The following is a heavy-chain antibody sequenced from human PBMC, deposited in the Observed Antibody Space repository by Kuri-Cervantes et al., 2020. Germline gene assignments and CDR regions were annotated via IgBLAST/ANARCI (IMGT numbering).Heavy chain of an antibody. CDR1: GFTFSSYS. Sequence: GESLKISCAASGFTFSSYSMNWVRQAPGKGLEWVSAISGSGGSTYYADSVKGRFTISRDNSKNTLYLQMNSLRAEDTAVYYCAKDCSGEGPCGMDVWGQGTTVTVSS. CDR2: ISGSGGST. V-gene: IGHV3-23*01. CDR3: AKDCSGEGPCGMDV. D-gene: IGHD2-15*01. J-gene: IGHJ6*02.